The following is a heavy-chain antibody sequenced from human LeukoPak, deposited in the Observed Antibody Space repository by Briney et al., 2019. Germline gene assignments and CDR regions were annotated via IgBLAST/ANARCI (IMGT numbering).Heavy chain of an antibody. CDR1: GYTFINYD. CDR3: ARTVCDSTSCYWNWFDP. CDR2: MNPNSGNT. J-gene: IGHJ5*02. Sequence: ASVKVSCKAPGYTFINYDINWVRQATGQGLEWMGWMNPNSGNTGYAHKFQGRVTMTRDASISTAYMELNSLRSEDTAVYYCARTVCDSTSCYWNWFDPWGQGTLVTVSS. V-gene: IGHV1-8*01. D-gene: IGHD2-2*01.